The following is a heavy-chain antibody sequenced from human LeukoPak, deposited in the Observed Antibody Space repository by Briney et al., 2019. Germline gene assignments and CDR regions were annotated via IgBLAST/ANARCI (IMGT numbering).Heavy chain of an antibody. J-gene: IGHJ3*02. CDR3: AKSGSYHDYAFDI. CDR2: TSGSGGDT. Sequence: PGRSLRLSCAASGFIFSDYVMSWVRQAPGKGLECVSVTSGSGGDTYYADSVKGRFTISRDNSKNTLYLQMNSLRAEDTAVYYCAKSGSYHDYAFDIWGQGTMVTVSS. D-gene: IGHD1-26*01. CDR1: GFIFSDYV. V-gene: IGHV3-23*01.